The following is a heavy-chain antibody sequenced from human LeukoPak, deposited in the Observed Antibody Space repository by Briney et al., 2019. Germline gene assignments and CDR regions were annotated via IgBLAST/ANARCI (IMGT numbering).Heavy chain of an antibody. CDR2: INHSGST. CDR3: ARMSNFDY. Sequence: PSETLSLTCAVYGGSFSGYYWSWIRQPPGEGLEWIGEINHSGSTNYNPSLKSRVTISVDTSKNQLSLKLSSVTAADTAVYYCARMSNFDYWGQGTLVTVSS. V-gene: IGHV4-34*01. J-gene: IGHJ4*02. CDR1: GGSFSGYY.